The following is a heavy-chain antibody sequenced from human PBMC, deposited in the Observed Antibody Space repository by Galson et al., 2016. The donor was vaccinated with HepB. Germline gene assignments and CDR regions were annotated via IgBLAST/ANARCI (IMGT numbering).Heavy chain of an antibody. CDR2: VPYSGST. CDR3: ARGWSAFDF. D-gene: IGHD6-13*01. V-gene: IGHV4-59*12. J-gene: IGHJ3*01. Sequence: SETLSLTCTVSTGSIGDFYWHWIRQPPGKGLEWIAYVPYSGSTSYNPSLKSRVTISVDTSKTQFSLNLNSGTAADTAVYYSARGWSAFDFWGQGTMVTVSP. CDR1: TGSIGDFY.